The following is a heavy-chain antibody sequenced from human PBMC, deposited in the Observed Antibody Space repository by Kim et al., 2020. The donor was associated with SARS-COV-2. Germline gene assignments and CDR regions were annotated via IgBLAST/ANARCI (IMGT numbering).Heavy chain of an antibody. CDR1: GFTFSSYS. J-gene: IGHJ3*02. Sequence: GGSLRLSCAASGFTFSSYSMNWVRQATGKGLEWVSSISSSSSYIYYADSVKGRFTISRDNAKNSLYLQMNSLRAEDTAVYYCARGPRDYDAFDIWGQGTMVTVSS. V-gene: IGHV3-21*01. D-gene: IGHD4-17*01. CDR2: ISSSSSYI. CDR3: ARGPRDYDAFDI.